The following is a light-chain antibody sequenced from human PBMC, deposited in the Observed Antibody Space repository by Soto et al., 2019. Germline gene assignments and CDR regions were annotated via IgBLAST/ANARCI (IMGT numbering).Light chain of an antibody. CDR1: QSVRSN. CDR3: QQCSSWPRT. J-gene: IGKJ1*01. V-gene: IGKV3-15*01. CDR2: AAS. Sequence: EIVMTQFPATLSVSPWERATLSCRGSQSVRSNLAWYQQKPGQAPRLLIFAASNRATVIPARFRGSGSGTEFTLTISDLQSEDFATYYCQQCSSWPRTFGQGTKVDIK.